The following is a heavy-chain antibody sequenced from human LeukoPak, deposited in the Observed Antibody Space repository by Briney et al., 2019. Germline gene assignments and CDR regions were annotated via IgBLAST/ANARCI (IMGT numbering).Heavy chain of an antibody. J-gene: IGHJ4*02. CDR3: ARLLRGYSGYDLDY. CDR2: ISAYNGNT. CDR1: GYTFTSYG. Sequence: ASVKVSCKASGYTFTSYGISWVRQAPGQGLEWMGWISAYNGNTNYAQKLQGRVTTTTDTSTSTAYMELRSLRSDDTAVYYCARLLRGYSGYDLDYWGQGTLVTVSS. V-gene: IGHV1-18*01. D-gene: IGHD5-12*01.